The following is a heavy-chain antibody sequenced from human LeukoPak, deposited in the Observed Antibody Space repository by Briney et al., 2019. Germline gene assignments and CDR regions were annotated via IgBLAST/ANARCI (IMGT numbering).Heavy chain of an antibody. CDR2: ISGSGGNT. J-gene: IGHJ6*03. D-gene: IGHD5-18*01. Sequence: GGSLRLSCAASGFTFSSYAMTWVRQAPGKGLEWVSGISGSGGNTYYTDSVRGRLSISRDNSKNTLYLQVNSLRAEDTAVYYCTTVSLGYSYGDTPHYYYYMDVWGKGTTVTVSS. V-gene: IGHV3-23*01. CDR3: TTVSLGYSYGDTPHYYYYMDV. CDR1: GFTFSSYA.